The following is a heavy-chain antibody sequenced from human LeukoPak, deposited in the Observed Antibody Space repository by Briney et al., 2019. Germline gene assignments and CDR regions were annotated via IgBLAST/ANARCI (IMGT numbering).Heavy chain of an antibody. CDR3: ARAQDAFDI. J-gene: IGHJ3*02. Sequence: GGSLRLSCAASGLTVSNTYMSWVRQVPGKGLEWVAVISYDGSNKYYADSVKGRFTISRDNSKNTLYLQMNSLRAEDTAVYYCARAQDAFDIWGQGTMVTVSS. CDR1: GLTVSNTY. CDR2: ISYDGSNK. V-gene: IGHV3-30-3*01.